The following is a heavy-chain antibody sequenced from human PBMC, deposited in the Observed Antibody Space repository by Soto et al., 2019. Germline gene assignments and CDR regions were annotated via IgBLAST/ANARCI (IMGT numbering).Heavy chain of an antibody. J-gene: IGHJ5*02. Sequence: SETLSLTCTVSGGSINSYYWSWIRQPPGKGLEWIGYVYYTGSTNYNPSLKSRVTISMDTSKNQFSLKLSSVTAADTAVYYCASDYCSSTSCYAEVGYNWFDPWGQGTLVTVST. V-gene: IGHV4-59*08. CDR3: ASDYCSSTSCYAEVGYNWFDP. CDR1: GGSINSYY. CDR2: VYYTGST. D-gene: IGHD2-2*01.